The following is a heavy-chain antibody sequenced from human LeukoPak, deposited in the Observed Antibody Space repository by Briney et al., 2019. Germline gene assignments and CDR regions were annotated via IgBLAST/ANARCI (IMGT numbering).Heavy chain of an antibody. V-gene: IGHV4-59*08. CDR1: GGSISSYY. CDR2: IYYSGST. Sequence: PSETLSLTCTVSGGSISSYYWSWIRQPPGKGLEWIGYIYYSGSTNDNPSLKSRVTISVDTSKNQFSLKLSFVTAADTAVYYCARVAAAGSDWGQGTLVTVSS. CDR3: ARVAAAGSD. J-gene: IGHJ1*01. D-gene: IGHD6-13*01.